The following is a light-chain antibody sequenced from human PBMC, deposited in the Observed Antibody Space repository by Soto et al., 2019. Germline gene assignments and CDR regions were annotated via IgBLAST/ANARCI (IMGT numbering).Light chain of an antibody. CDR3: GTWDSSLSAVV. Sequence: QSVLTQPPSVSAAPGQKVTISCSGSSSNIGNNDVSWYQQFPGTAPKLLIYDNNKRPSGFPDRVSGSKSGTSATLGITGLQTGDEADYYCGTWDSSLSAVVFGGGTQLTVL. J-gene: IGLJ2*01. V-gene: IGLV1-51*01. CDR1: SSNIGNND. CDR2: DNN.